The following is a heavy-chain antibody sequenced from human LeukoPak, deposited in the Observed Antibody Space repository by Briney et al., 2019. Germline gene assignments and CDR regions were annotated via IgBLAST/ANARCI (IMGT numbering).Heavy chain of an antibody. J-gene: IGHJ6*03. D-gene: IGHD1-1*01. CDR3: AKESGNSIYYYYYYMDV. V-gene: IGHV3-30*18. Sequence: GGSLRLSCAASGFTFSSYGMHWVRQAPGKGLEWVAVISYDGSNKYYADSVKGRFTISRDNSKDTLYLQMNSLRAEDTAVYYCAKESGNSIYYYYYYMDVWGKGTTVTVSS. CDR2: ISYDGSNK. CDR1: GFTFSSYG.